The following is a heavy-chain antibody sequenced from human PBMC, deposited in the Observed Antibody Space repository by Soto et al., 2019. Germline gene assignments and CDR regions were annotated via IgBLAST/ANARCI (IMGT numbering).Heavy chain of an antibody. CDR1: GYTFTSYY. CDR2: INPSGGST. V-gene: IGHV1-46*03. D-gene: IGHD2-15*01. J-gene: IGHJ6*03. CDR3: ARTYCSGGSCYLVMDV. Sequence: GASVKVSGKASGYTFTSYYMHCVRQAPGQGLEWMGIINPSGGSTSYAQKFQGRVTMTRDTSTSTVYMELSSLRSEDTAVYYCARTYCSGGSCYLVMDVWGKGTTVTVSS.